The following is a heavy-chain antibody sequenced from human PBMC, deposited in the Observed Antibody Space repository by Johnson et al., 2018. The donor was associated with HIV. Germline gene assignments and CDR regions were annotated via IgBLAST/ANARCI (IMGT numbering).Heavy chain of an antibody. CDR2: ISYDGSNK. D-gene: IGHD4/OR15-4a*01. Sequence: QVQLMESGGGGVQPGRSLRLSCAASGLRFSDYGMHWVRQAPGKGLEWVALISYDGSNKYYADSVRGRFTISRDNSKNTLYLQINSLRVEDTAVYYCAKGRNTYGADVFDIWGQGTMVTVSS. CDR1: GLRFSDYG. CDR3: AKGRNTYGADVFDI. J-gene: IGHJ3*02. V-gene: IGHV3-30*18.